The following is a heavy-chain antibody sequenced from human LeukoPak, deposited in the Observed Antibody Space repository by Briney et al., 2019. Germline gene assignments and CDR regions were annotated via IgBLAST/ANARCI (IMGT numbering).Heavy chain of an antibody. D-gene: IGHD3-10*01. CDR3: ATRSPYYYGSGSSYYFDY. CDR1: GGTFSSYA. CDR2: IIPIFSTA. V-gene: IGHV1-69*05. J-gene: IGHJ4*02. Sequence: SVKVSCKASGGTFSSYAISWVRQAPGQGLEWMGGIIPIFSTANYAQKFQGRVTITTDESTSTAYMELSSLRSEDTAVYYCATRSPYYYGSGSSYYFDYWGQGTLVTVSS.